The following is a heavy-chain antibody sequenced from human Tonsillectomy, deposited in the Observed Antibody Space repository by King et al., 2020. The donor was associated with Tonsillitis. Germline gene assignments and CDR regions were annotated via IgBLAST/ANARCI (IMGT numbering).Heavy chain of an antibody. CDR1: GFSFSNYA. CDR2: ISGSGGST. Sequence: VQLVESGGGLAQPGGSLKLSCAASGFSFSNYAMSWVRQAPGMGLQWVSTISGSGGSTYYADSVKGRFTISRDNSKSTLYLQMNSLRAEDTAVYYCAKDYYYGTSIYYNYDMDVWGQGTTVTVSS. J-gene: IGHJ6*02. V-gene: IGHV3-23*04. CDR3: AKDYYYGTSIYYNYDMDV. D-gene: IGHD3-10*01.